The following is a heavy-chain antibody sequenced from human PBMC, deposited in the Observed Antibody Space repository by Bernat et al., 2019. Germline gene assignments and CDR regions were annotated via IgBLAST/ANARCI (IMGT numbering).Heavy chain of an antibody. V-gene: IGHV4-39*01. CDR1: GGSISSSSYY. CDR2: IYYSGST. D-gene: IGHD3-22*01. CDR3: ARSNGGSGYPGRIDY. J-gene: IGHJ4*02. Sequence: QLQLQESGPGLVKPSETLSLTCTVSGGSISSSSYYWGWIRQPPGKGLEWIGSIYYSGSTYYNPSLKSRVTISVDTSKNQFSLKLSSVTDADTAVYYGARSNGGSGYPGRIDYWGQGTLVTVSS.